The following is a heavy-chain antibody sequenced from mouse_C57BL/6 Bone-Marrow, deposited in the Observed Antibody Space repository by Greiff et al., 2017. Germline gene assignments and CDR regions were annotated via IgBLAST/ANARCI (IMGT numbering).Heavy chain of an antibody. CDR3: TTLGGYWYFDV. CDR1: GFNIKDYY. Sequence: VQLQQSGAELVRPGASVKLSCTASGFNIKDYYMHWVKQRPEQGLEWIGRIDPEDGDTAYAPKFQGKGTMTADTSSNTAYLQLSSLTSGDTAVYYCTTLGGYWYFDVWGTGTTVTVSS. CDR2: IDPEDGDT. V-gene: IGHV14-1*01. J-gene: IGHJ1*03. D-gene: IGHD3-3*01.